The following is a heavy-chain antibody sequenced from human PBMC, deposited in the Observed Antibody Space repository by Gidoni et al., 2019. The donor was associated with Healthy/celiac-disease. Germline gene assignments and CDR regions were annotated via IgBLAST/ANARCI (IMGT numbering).Heavy chain of an antibody. CDR1: GGSVSSGSYY. CDR2: IYYSGST. Sequence: QVQLQESGPGLVKPSETLSLTCTVSGGSVSSGSYYWSWIRQPPGKGLEWIGYIYYSGSTNYNPSLKSRVTISVDTSKNQFSLKLSSVTAADTAVYYCARGRFLAYCGGDCGGGFDYWGQGTLVTVSS. CDR3: ARGRFLAYCGGDCGGGFDY. V-gene: IGHV4-61*01. D-gene: IGHD2-21*02. J-gene: IGHJ4*02.